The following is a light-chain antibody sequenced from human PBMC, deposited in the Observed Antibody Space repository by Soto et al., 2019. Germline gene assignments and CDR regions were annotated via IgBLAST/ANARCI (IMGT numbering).Light chain of an antibody. CDR1: QSVSSNY. J-gene: IGKJ5*01. V-gene: IGKV3-20*01. CDR3: QHYGSSLSIT. Sequence: ESVLTQSPGSRSLSPGEIATLSCRASQSVSSNYLAWYQHKPGQAPRLLIYGASSRATGIPDRFSGSGSGTDFTLTISRLEPEDFAVYYCQHYGSSLSITFGQGTRLEIK. CDR2: GAS.